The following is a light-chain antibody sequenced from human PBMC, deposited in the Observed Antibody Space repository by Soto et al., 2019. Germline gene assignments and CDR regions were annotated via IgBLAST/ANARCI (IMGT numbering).Light chain of an antibody. J-gene: IGLJ3*02. CDR2: EVT. Sequence: QSALTQPASVSGSPGQSITISCSGTSSDVGGYKYVSWYQHHPGKAPKLIIYEVTHRPSGVSNRFSGSKSGNTASLTISGLQAEDEADYYCSSYTSDSTLVFGGGTKGTVL. V-gene: IGLV2-14*01. CDR3: SSYTSDSTLV. CDR1: SSDVGGYKY.